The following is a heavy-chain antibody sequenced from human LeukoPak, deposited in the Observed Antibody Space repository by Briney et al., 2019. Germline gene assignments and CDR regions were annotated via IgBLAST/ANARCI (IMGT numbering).Heavy chain of an antibody. Sequence: GGSLRLSCAASGFTFSSYGMHCVRQAPGKGLEWVAVIWYDGSNKYYADSVKGRFTISRDNSKNTLYLQMNSLRAGDTAVYYCARDSTQGAFDIWGQGTMVTVSS. CDR2: IWYDGSNK. CDR3: ARDSTQGAFDI. J-gene: IGHJ3*02. V-gene: IGHV3-33*01. CDR1: GFTFSSYG.